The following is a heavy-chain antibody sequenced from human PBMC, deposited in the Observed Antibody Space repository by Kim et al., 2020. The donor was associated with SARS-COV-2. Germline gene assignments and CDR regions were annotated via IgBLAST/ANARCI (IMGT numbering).Heavy chain of an antibody. J-gene: IGHJ6*02. Sequence: YADSVKSRFTISRDNSKNTLYLQMTSLRAEDTAVYYCARLSSYYYYGMDVWGQGTTVTVSS. V-gene: IGHV3-66*04. CDR3: ARLSSYYYYGMDV. D-gene: IGHD6-6*01.